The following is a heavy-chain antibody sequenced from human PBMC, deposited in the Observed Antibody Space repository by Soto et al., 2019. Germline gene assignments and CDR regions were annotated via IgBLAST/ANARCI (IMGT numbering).Heavy chain of an antibody. CDR1: GFTFSSNA. V-gene: IGHV3-23*01. Sequence: EVQLLESGGGLVQPGGSLRLSCAASGFTFSSNAMSWVRQAPGKGLEWVSTISGSGDRTFYADSVKGRFTISRDNSKNTLYLQMSSLRVDDTAVYYCATTSQNRIVGTLNWFDPWGQGTLVTVSS. D-gene: IGHD1-26*01. CDR2: ISGSGDRT. J-gene: IGHJ5*02. CDR3: ATTSQNRIVGTLNWFDP.